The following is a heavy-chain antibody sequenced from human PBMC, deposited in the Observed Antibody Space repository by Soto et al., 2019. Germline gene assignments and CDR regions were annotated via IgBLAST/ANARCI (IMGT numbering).Heavy chain of an antibody. Sequence: DVQLSESGGGLVQPGGSLRLTCAASGFSFNSHAMTWVRQAPGRGLEWVAAINSGVDAFYADSVKGRFTISRDNSKDTLSLQMNSLGVEDTALYYCAKVLSLRTSGKYYKPFFHGMDVWGLGTTVTVSS. CDR3: AKVLSLRTSGKYYKPFFHGMDV. V-gene: IGHV3-23*01. CDR1: GFSFNSHA. D-gene: IGHD3-10*01. CDR2: INSGVDA. J-gene: IGHJ6*02.